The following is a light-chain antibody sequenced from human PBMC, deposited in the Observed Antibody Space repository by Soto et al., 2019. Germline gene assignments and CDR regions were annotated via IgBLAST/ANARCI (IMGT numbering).Light chain of an antibody. Sequence: EIVMTQSPATLSVSPGERATLSCRASQSVSSNLAWYQQKPGQAPRLLIYGASTRATGIPARFSGSGSVTEYTLPISSLQSEDFAVYYGQPYNNWPPWTFGQGTKVEIK. CDR1: QSVSSN. CDR2: GAS. J-gene: IGKJ1*01. V-gene: IGKV3-15*01. CDR3: QPYNNWPPWT.